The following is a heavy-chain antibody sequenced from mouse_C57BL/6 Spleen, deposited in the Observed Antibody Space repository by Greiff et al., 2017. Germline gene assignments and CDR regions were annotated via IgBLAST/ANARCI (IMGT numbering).Heavy chain of an antibody. V-gene: IGHV1-59*01. Sequence: QVQLQQPGAELVRPGTSVKLSCKASGYTFTSYWMHWVKQRPGQGLEWIGVIDPSDSYTNYNQKFKGKATLTVDTSSSTAYMQLSSLTSEDSAVHYCARSNDYLYAMDYWGQGTSVTVSS. CDR3: ARSNDYLYAMDY. CDR2: IDPSDSYT. J-gene: IGHJ4*01. CDR1: GYTFTSYW. D-gene: IGHD2-4*01.